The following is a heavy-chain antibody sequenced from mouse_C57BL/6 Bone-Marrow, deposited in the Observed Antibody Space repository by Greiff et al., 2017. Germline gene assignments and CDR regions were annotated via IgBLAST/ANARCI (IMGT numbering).Heavy chain of an antibody. CDR1: GYTFTSYW. CDR3: ARRGSYGSSIFDY. CDR2: IDPNSGGT. V-gene: IGHV1-72*01. Sequence: VKLMESGAELVKPGASVKLSCKASGYTFTSYWMHWVKQRPGRGLEWIGRIDPNSGGTKYNEKFKSKATLTVDKPSSTAYMQLSSLTSEDSAVYYCARRGSYGSSIFDYWGQGTTLTVSS. J-gene: IGHJ2*01. D-gene: IGHD1-1*01.